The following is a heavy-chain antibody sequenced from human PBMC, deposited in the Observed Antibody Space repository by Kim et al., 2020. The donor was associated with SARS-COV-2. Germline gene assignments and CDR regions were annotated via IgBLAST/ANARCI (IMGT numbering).Heavy chain of an antibody. Sequence: TNYADSVKGRFTISRDNAKNSLYLQMNSLRAEDTAVYYCARVGIAAAEDWGQGTLVTVSS. D-gene: IGHD6-13*01. CDR2: T. J-gene: IGHJ4*02. CDR3: ARVGIAAAED. V-gene: IGHV3-11*05.